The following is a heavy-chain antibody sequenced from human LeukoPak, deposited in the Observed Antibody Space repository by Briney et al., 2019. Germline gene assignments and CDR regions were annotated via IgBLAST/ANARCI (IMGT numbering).Heavy chain of an antibody. CDR1: GGTFSSYA. V-gene: IGHV1-69*04. CDR3: ATIDSSGYYLDY. Sequence: APVKVSCKASGGTFSSYAISWVRQAPGQGLEWMGRIIPILGIANYAQKFQGRVTITADKSTSTAYMELSSLRSEDTAVYYCATIDSSGYYLDYWGQGTLVTVSS. D-gene: IGHD3-22*01. CDR2: IIPILGIA. J-gene: IGHJ4*02.